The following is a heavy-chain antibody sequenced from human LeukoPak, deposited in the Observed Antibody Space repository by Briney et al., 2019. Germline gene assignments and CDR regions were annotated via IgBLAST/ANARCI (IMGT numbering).Heavy chain of an antibody. CDR2: IYTSGST. CDR1: GGSISSGSYY. D-gene: IGHD1-1*01. V-gene: IGHV4-61*02. Sequence: SGTLSLTCAVSGGSISSGSYYWRWLRQPAGRGVEGIGRIYTSGSTNYNPSLKRRVTISVDTSKNQFSLKLSSVTAADTAVYYCARWKKGPEGTPYYYYYMDVWGKGTTVTVSS. CDR3: ARWKKGPEGTPYYYYYMDV. J-gene: IGHJ6*03.